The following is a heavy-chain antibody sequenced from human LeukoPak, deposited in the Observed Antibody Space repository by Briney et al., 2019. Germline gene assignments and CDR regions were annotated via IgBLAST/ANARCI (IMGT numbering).Heavy chain of an antibody. J-gene: IGHJ1*01. D-gene: IGHD3-22*01. V-gene: IGHV4-39*07. CDR2: FYYSGST. Sequence: PSETLSLTCTVSGGSIISSTYYWGWIRQPPGKGLDWIGSFYYSGSTYYNPSLKSRVTISVDTSKNQFSLKLSSVTAADTAVYYCARGNDYYDSSGYYPYFQHWGQGTLVTVSS. CDR1: GGSIISSTYY. CDR3: ARGNDYYDSSGYYPYFQH.